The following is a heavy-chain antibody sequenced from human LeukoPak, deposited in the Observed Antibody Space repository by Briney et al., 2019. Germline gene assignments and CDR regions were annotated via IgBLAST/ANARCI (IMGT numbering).Heavy chain of an antibody. CDR1: GFSFSSYA. V-gene: IGHV3-23*01. J-gene: IGHJ4*02. Sequence: GGSLRLSCIASGFSFSSYAMSWVRQAPGKGLEWVSGISGSGDNTYYADSVKGRFTISRDNSKDTLYVQVNSLGTEDTAAYYCAKGSYYDSSGSFYFDYWGQGTLVTVSS. D-gene: IGHD3-22*01. CDR2: ISGSGDNT. CDR3: AKGSYYDSSGSFYFDY.